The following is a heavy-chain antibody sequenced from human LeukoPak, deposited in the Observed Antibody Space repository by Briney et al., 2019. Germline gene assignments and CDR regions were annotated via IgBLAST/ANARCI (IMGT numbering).Heavy chain of an antibody. J-gene: IGHJ3*02. CDR2: IWFDGSNR. D-gene: IGHD7-27*01. V-gene: IGHV3-33*01. CDR3: AGDPPNCGYAFAI. CDR1: GFTFSNYA. Sequence: GRSLRLSCASSGFTFSNYAMHWVRQAPGKGREGVAFIWFDGSNRYYADSVKGRFTISKDNSKNTLYLQMSSLRPEDTAVYYGAGDPPNCGYAFAIWGQGTMVTVSS.